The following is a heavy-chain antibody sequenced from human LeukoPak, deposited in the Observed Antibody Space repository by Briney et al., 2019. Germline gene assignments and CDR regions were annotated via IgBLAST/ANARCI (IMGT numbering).Heavy chain of an antibody. D-gene: IGHD3-10*01. V-gene: IGHV4-34*01. CDR2: INLSGSI. CDR3: ARRMGRRFGERCYYYHYMDV. J-gene: IGHJ6*03. CDR1: AGSFSAYY. Sequence: SETLSLTCAVVAGSFSAYYWIWIRQPPGNGLERIGEINLSGSINYNSSLKSRVTILVDTSKNQFSLKVSSVTAGDTAVYYCARRMGRRFGERCYYYHYMDVWGKGTTVTISS.